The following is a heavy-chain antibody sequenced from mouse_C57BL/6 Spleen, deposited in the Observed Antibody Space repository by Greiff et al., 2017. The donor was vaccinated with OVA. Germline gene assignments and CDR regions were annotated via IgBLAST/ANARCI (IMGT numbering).Heavy chain of an antibody. CDR1: GYAFSSYW. D-gene: IGHD2-1*01. V-gene: IGHV1-80*01. Sequence: LKESGAELVKPGASVKISCKASGYAFSSYWMNWVKQRPGKGLEWIGQIYPGDGDTNYNGKFKGKATLTADKSSSTAYMQLSSLTSEDSAVYFCAREEGNSFAYWGQGTLVTVSA. CDR3: AREEGNSFAY. CDR2: IYPGDGDT. J-gene: IGHJ3*01.